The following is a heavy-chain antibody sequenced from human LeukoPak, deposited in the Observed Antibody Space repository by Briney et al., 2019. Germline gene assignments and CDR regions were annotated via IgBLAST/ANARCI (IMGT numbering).Heavy chain of an antibody. CDR3: AELGITMIGGV. J-gene: IGHJ6*04. Sequence: GSLRLSCAASGFTFSSFEMNWVRQAPGKGLEWVSYISSSGSTIYYADSVKGRFTISRDNAKNSLYLQMNSLRAEDTAVYYCAELGITMIGGVWGKGTTVTISS. CDR1: GFTFSSFE. CDR2: ISSSGSTI. V-gene: IGHV3-48*03. D-gene: IGHD3-10*02.